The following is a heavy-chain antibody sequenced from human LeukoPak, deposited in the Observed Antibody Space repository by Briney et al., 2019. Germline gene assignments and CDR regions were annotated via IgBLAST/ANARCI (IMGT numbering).Heavy chain of an antibody. D-gene: IGHD2-2*01. Sequence: GGSLRLSCAASGFTFSSYAMSWVRQAPGKGLEWVSAISGSGGSTYYADSVKGRFTISRDNSKNTLYLQMNSLRAEDTAVYYCAKDPGLIVVVPAALDRLIDYWGQGTLVTVSS. J-gene: IGHJ4*02. CDR3: AKDPGLIVVVPAALDRLIDY. CDR1: GFTFSSYA. CDR2: ISGSGGST. V-gene: IGHV3-23*01.